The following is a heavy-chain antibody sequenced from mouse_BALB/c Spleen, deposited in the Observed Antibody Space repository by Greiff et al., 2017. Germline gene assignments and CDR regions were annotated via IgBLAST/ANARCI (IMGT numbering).Heavy chain of an antibody. CDR2: IRLKSNNYAT. V-gene: IGHV6-6*02. J-gene: IGHJ2*01. CDR3: TRRDYGNYNFDY. Sequence: EVQVVESGGGLVQPGGSRKLSCAASGFTFSSFGMHWVRQAPEKGLEWVAEIRLKSNNYATHYAESVKGRFTISRDDSKSSVYLQMNNLRAEDTGIYYCTRRDYGNYNFDYWGQGTTLTVSS. CDR1: GFTFSSFG. D-gene: IGHD2-1*01.